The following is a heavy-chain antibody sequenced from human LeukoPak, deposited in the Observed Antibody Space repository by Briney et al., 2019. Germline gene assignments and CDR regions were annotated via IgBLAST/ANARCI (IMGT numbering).Heavy chain of an antibody. CDR3: ASGKIVVVPAFDY. Sequence: PGGSLRLSCAASGFTFSSYEMHWVRQAPGKGLEWVSYISSSGSTIYYADSVKGRFTISRDNAKNSLYLQMNSLRAEDTAVYYCASGKIVVVPAFDYWGQGTLVTVSS. V-gene: IGHV3-48*03. CDR1: GFTFSSYE. J-gene: IGHJ4*02. D-gene: IGHD2-2*01. CDR2: ISSSGSTI.